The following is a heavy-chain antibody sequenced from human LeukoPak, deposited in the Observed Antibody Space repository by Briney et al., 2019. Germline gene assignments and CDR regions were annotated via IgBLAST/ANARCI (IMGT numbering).Heavy chain of an antibody. CDR3: AKDSTFDFDTFDI. J-gene: IGHJ3*02. V-gene: IGHV3-23*01. CDR2: ISGSGIST. Sequence: GGSLRLSCAASGFTFSSYAMSWVRQAPGKGLEWVSAISGSGISTYYADSVEGRFTISRDSSKNTLYLQMNSLRAEDTAVYYCAKDSTFDFDTFDIWGQGTMITVSS. CDR1: GFTFSSYA. D-gene: IGHD2/OR15-2a*01.